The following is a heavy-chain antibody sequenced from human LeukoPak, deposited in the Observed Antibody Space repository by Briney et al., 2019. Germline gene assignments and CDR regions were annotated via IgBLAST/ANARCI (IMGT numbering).Heavy chain of an antibody. CDR2: ICVYNGNT. J-gene: IGHJ4*02. D-gene: IGHD3-9*01. V-gene: IGHV1-18*01. CDR1: GYTFTTYG. Sequence: ASVKVSCKASGYTFTTYGISWVRQAPGQGLEWLGTICVYNGNTNYAQKLQGRVTMTTDTSTSTAYMELRSLRSDDTAVYYCARMILLLGDVLTVPPRGFDYWGQGTLVTVSS. CDR3: ARMILLLGDVLTVPPRGFDY.